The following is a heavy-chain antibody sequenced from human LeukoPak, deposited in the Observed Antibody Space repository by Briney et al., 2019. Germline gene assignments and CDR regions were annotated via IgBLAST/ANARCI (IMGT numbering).Heavy chain of an antibody. V-gene: IGHV3-53*01. D-gene: IGHD3-10*01. J-gene: IGHJ4*02. CDR2: IYSGGST. CDR3: ARVGGH. Sequence: GGSLRLSCAASGLTVSKNYMSWVRQAPGKVLESVSVIYSGGSTYYADSVRGRFIISRDNSKNTLYLQMNSLRVEDTAVYYCARVGGHWGQGTLVTVSS. CDR1: GLTVSKNY.